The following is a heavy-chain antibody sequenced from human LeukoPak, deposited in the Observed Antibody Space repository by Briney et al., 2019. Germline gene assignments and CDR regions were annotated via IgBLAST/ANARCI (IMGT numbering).Heavy chain of an antibody. J-gene: IGHJ4*02. CDR3: AKDSDYYFDY. V-gene: IGHV3-30*18. CDR1: GFTFGSYG. CDR2: ISYDGSNK. Sequence: GGSLRLSCAASGFTFGSYGMHWVRQAPGKGLEWVAVISYDGSNKYYADSVKGRFTISRDNSKNTLYLQMNSLRAEDTAVYYCAKDSDYYFDYWGQGTLVTVSS.